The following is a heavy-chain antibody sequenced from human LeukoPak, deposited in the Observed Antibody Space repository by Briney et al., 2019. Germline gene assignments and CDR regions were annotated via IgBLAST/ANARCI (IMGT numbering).Heavy chain of an antibody. V-gene: IGHV4-38-2*02. CDR1: GYSISSGYY. CDR2: IYHSGST. CDR3: ARGVVRRSYYMDV. J-gene: IGHJ6*03. D-gene: IGHD3-10*02. Sequence: SETLSLTCTVSGYSISSGYYWGWIRQPPGKGLEWIGSIYHSGSTYYNPPLKSRVTISVDTSKNQFSLKLSSVTAADTAVYYCARGVVRRSYYMDVWGKGTTVTISS.